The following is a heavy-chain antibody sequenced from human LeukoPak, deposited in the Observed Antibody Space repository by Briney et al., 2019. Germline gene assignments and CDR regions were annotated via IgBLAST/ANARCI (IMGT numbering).Heavy chain of an antibody. V-gene: IGHV4-38-2*02. CDR2: TYHSGNT. CDR1: GYSISGGYS. CDR3: AREGNFENGALEFDT. D-gene: IGHD3-9*01. J-gene: IGHJ5*02. Sequence: SETLSLTCTVSGYSISGGYSWAWIRQPPGKRLECIGNTYHSGNTDYNPSLKSRVTISVDTSKNRISLKLRSVTAADTAFYYCAREGNFENGALEFDTWGRGILVTVSS.